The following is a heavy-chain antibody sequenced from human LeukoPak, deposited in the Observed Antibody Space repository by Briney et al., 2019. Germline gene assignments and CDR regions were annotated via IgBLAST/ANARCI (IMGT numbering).Heavy chain of an antibody. CDR1: GGSISSSSYY. CDR3: ARLPRDGYNWGY. D-gene: IGHD5-24*01. J-gene: IGHJ4*02. Sequence: PSETLSLTCTVSGGSISSSSYYWGWIRQPPGKGLEWIGSIYYSGSTYYNPSLKSRVTISVDTSKNQFSLKLSSVTTADTAVYYCARLPRDGYNWGYWGQGTLVTVSS. V-gene: IGHV4-39*01. CDR2: IYYSGST.